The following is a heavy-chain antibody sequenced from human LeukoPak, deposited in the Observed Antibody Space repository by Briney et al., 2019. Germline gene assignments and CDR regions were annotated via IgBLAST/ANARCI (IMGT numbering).Heavy chain of an antibody. CDR1: GYTFTSYY. Sequence: ASVKVSCKASGYTFTSYYMHWVRQAPGQGLEWMGIINPSGGSTSYAQKFQGRVTMTRDTSTSTVYMELSSLRSEDTAVYYCARAGSSTNCYTCFDPWGQGTLVTVSS. J-gene: IGHJ5*02. CDR3: ARAGSSTNCYTCFDP. V-gene: IGHV1-46*01. D-gene: IGHD2-2*02. CDR2: INPSGGST.